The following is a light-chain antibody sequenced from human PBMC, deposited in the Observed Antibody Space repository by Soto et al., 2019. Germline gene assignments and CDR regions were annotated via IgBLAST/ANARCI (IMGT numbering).Light chain of an antibody. CDR3: AAWDDSLNGYV. CDR1: SSNIGSNS. V-gene: IGLV1-44*01. J-gene: IGLJ1*01. CDR2: SND. Sequence: QSVLTQPPPTSGAPGERGTIAFSGRSSNIGSNSVNWYQQFQGTAPKLLIYSNDRRPSGVPDRFSGSKSSTSASLAISGLQSEDEADYYCAAWDDSLNGYVFGTGTKVTVL.